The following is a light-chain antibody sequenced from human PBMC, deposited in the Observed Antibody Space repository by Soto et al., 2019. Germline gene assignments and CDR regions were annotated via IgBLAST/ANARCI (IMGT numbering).Light chain of an antibody. Sequence: DIQMTQSPSTLSASVGDRVTITCRASQTISRSLAWYQQKPGKAPKVLIYEASSLQSGVPSRFSGSGSGTEFTLTISSLQPDDFATYYCQRYNGYSWTFGQGTKVEIK. J-gene: IGKJ1*01. CDR3: QRYNGYSWT. CDR2: EAS. V-gene: IGKV1-5*03. CDR1: QTISRS.